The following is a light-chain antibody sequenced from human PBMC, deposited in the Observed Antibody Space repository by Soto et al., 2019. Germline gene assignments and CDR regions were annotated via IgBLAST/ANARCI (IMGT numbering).Light chain of an antibody. CDR3: QQRSKWPLT. CDR2: DAS. CDR1: QSVSNF. Sequence: EIVLAQSPATLSLSPGESATLSCRASQSVSNFLAWYQQKPGQAPRLLISDASNRATGIPGRFSGSGSGTAFSLTISSLEPEDFAVYYCQQRSKWPLTFGKGNKVEIK. V-gene: IGKV3-11*01. J-gene: IGKJ1*01.